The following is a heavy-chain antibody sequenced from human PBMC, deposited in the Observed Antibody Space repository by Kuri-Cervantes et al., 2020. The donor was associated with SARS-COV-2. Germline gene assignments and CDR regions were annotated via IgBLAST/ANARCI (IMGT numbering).Heavy chain of an antibody. CDR1: GFTFGSYA. V-gene: IGHV3-73*01. Sequence: GGSLRLSCAASGFTFGSYAMHWVRQAPGKGLEWVGRVRGKANNYATAYAASVKGRFTISRDDLKNMAYLQMNSLKTEDTAVYYCTTLIDYWGQGALVTVSS. J-gene: IGHJ4*02. CDR3: TTLIDY. CDR2: VRGKANNYAT.